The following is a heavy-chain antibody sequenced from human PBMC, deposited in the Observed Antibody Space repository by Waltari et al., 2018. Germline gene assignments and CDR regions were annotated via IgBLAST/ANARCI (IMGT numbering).Heavy chain of an antibody. Sequence: QVQLVESGGGVVQPGRSLRLSCAASGFTFSSYAMHWVRQAPGKGLEWVAVISYDGSNKNYADAVKGRFTISRDNSKNTLYLQMNSLRAEDTAVYYCAREDSSGWPSGAFDIWGQGTMVTVSS. CDR1: GFTFSSYA. V-gene: IGHV3-30-3*01. CDR2: ISYDGSNK. CDR3: AREDSSGWPSGAFDI. D-gene: IGHD6-19*01. J-gene: IGHJ3*02.